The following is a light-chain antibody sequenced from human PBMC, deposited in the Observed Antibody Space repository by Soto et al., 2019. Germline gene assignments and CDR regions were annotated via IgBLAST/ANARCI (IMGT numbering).Light chain of an antibody. CDR3: QQYGSSPWT. Sequence: DIVLTQSPGTLSLSPGKRATLSCRASQSVSSSYLAWYQQKPGQAPRLLIYGASSRATGIPDRFSGSGSGTDFTLTISRLEPEDFAVYYCQQYGSSPWTFGQGTKVEIK. CDR2: GAS. J-gene: IGKJ1*01. V-gene: IGKV3-20*01. CDR1: QSVSSSY.